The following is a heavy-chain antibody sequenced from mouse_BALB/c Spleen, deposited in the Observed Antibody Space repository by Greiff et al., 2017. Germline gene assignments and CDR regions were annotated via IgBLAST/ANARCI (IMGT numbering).Heavy chain of an antibody. V-gene: IGHV5-17*02. CDR2: ISSGSSTI. D-gene: IGHD1-1*01. CDR1: GFTFSSFG. CDR3: ARDYYGSRGGYAMDY. Sequence: EVMLVESGGGLVQPGGSRKLSCAASGFTFSSFGMHWVRQAPEKGLEWVAYISSGSSTIYYADTVKGRFTISRDNPKNTLFLQMTSLRSEDTAMYYCARDYYGSRGGYAMDYWGQGTSVTVSS. J-gene: IGHJ4*01.